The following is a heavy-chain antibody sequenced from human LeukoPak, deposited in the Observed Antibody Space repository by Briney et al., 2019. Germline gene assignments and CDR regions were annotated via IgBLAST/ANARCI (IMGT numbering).Heavy chain of an antibody. V-gene: IGHV3-23*01. J-gene: IGHJ4*02. CDR1: GFTFSNHA. Sequence: PGGSLRLSCAASGFTFSNHAMNWVRQAPGKGLEWVSAISGSGGSTYYADSVKGRFTISRDNSKNTLYLQMNSLRAEDTAVYYCAKDREAYIVVVTAMGYWGQGTLVTVSS. CDR3: AKDREAYIVVVTAMGY. CDR2: ISGSGGST. D-gene: IGHD2-21*02.